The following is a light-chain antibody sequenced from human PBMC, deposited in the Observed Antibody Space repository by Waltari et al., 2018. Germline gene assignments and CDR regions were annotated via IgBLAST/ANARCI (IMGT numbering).Light chain of an antibody. CDR1: ELGDKF. Sequence: SYELSQPPSVSVSPGPTATISCSGHELGDKFVCWLQQKPGQSPVLVIYQSRKRPSGIPDRFSGSKSGDTATLIISGTQAMDEADYFCLTWDSSTAVFGDGTKLTVL. V-gene: IGLV3-1*01. CDR3: LTWDSSTAV. J-gene: IGLJ3*02. CDR2: QSR.